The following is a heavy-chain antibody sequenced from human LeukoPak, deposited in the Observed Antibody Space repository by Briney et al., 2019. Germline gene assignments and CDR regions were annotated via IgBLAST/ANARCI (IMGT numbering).Heavy chain of an antibody. V-gene: IGHV5-51*01. D-gene: IGHD6-19*01. J-gene: IGHJ3*02. Sequence: GESLKISCKGSGYSFTSYWIGWVRQMPGKGLEWMGIIYPGDSDTRYSPSFQGQVTISADKSISTAYLRWSSLKASDTAMYYCARQGYSSGWYVPATDAFDIWGQGTMVTVS. CDR2: IYPGDSDT. CDR3: ARQGYSSGWYVPATDAFDI. CDR1: GYSFTSYW.